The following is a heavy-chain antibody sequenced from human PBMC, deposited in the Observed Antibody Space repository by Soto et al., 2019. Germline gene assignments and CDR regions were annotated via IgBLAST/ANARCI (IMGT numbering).Heavy chain of an antibody. J-gene: IGHJ4*02. CDR2: IRGSGGST. Sequence: EVQLLESGGGLVQPGGSLRLSCAASGFTFSSYAMSWVRQAPGKGLEWVSAIRGSGGSTYYADSVKGRFTISRDNSKNTPYLQMNSLRAEDTPVYYCAKEGQQLGGGYYDYWGQGTLVTVSS. CDR1: GFTFSSYA. V-gene: IGHV3-23*01. CDR3: AKEGQQLGGGYYDY. D-gene: IGHD6-13*01.